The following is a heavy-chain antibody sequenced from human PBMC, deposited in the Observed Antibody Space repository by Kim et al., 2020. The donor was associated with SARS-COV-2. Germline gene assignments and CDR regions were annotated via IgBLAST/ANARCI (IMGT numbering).Heavy chain of an antibody. Sequence: GGSLRLSCSASGFTFSSYAMHWVRQAPGKGLEWVAVISYDGSNKYYSDSVKGRFTISRDNSKNTLYLQMNSLRAEDTAVYYCARDLKIAVAAKWHYNYG. D-gene: IGHD6-19*01. J-gene: IGHJ6*01. CDR1: GFTFSSYA. CDR2: ISYDGSNK. V-gene: IGHV3-30*04. CDR3: ARDLKIAVAAKWHYNYG.